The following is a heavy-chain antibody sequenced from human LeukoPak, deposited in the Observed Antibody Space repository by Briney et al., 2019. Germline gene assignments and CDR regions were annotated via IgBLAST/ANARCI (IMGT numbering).Heavy chain of an antibody. CDR1: GGSISSGSYY. CDR2: IYTSGST. D-gene: IGHD5-18*01. Sequence: SETLSLTCTVSGGSISSGSYYWRWIRQPAGKGLEWIGRIYTSGSTKCNPSLKSRVTISVDMSKNQFSLKLSSVTAADTAVYYCARDPGHSYGAPFDYWGQGTLVTVSS. CDR3: ARDPGHSYGAPFDY. V-gene: IGHV4-61*02. J-gene: IGHJ4*02.